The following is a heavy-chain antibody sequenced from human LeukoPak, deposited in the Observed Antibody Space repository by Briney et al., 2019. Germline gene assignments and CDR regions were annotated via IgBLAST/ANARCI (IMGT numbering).Heavy chain of an antibody. V-gene: IGHV3-66*02. J-gene: IGHJ5*02. CDR1: GFTVSSNY. Sequence: GGSLRLSCAASGFTVSSNYMSWVRQAPGKGLEWVSVIYSGGSTYYADSVKGRFTISRDNSKNTLYLQMNSLGAEDTAVYYCARAGATHDNWFDPWGQGTLVTVSS. D-gene: IGHD1-26*01. CDR2: IYSGGST. CDR3: ARAGATHDNWFDP.